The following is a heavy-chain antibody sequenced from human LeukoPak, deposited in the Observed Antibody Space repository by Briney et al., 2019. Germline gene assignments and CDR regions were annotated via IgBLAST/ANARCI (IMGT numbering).Heavy chain of an antibody. J-gene: IGHJ3*01. CDR2: TSGSGGTQ. D-gene: IGHD3-22*01. Sequence: GGSLRLSCAASGFIFKNRAMSWVRQAPGKGLEWVSATSGSGGTQFYADSVKGRFTISRDNSKDTLYLQMNSLRAEDTATYFCAKFPSYDSSGHDGFDVWGQGTRVTVSS. CDR1: GFIFKNRA. CDR3: AKFPSYDSSGHDGFDV. V-gene: IGHV3-23*01.